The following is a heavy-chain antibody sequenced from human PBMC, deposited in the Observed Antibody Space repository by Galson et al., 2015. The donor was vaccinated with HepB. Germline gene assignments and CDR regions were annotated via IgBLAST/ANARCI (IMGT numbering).Heavy chain of an antibody. D-gene: IGHD3-10*01. CDR2: IRSKAYGGTT. CDR3: TRVSRRRINMVRGVNTEVDY. CDR1: GFTFGDYA. Sequence: SLRLSCAASGFTFGDYAMSWVRQAPGKGLEWVGFIRSKAYGGTTEYAASVRGRFTISRDDSKSIAYLQMNSLRTEDTAVYYCTRVSRRRINMVRGVNTEVDYWGQGTLVTVSS. J-gene: IGHJ4*02. V-gene: IGHV3-49*04.